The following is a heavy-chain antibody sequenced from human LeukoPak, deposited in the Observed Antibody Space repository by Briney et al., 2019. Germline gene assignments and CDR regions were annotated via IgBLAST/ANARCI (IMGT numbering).Heavy chain of an antibody. D-gene: IGHD3-9*01. CDR3: AKSADWLFADYYYGMDV. V-gene: IGHV3-33*06. CDR2: IWYDGSNK. Sequence: GRSLRLSCAASGFTFSSYGMHWVRQAPGKGLEWVAVIWYDGSNKYYADSVKGRFTISRDNSKNTLYLQMNSLRAEDTAVYYCAKSADWLFADYYYGMDVWGQGTTVTVSS. J-gene: IGHJ6*02. CDR1: GFTFSSYG.